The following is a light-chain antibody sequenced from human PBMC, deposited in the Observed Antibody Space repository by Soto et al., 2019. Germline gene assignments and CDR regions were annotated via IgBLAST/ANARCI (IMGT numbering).Light chain of an antibody. Sequence: QSVLTQPASVSGSPGQSITISCTGTSNDVGSYNYVSWYQQHPGKAPKLMIFEVTNRPSGVPDRFSGSRSGTSASLVISGLRSADEADYYCGARLKSLSRTWVFGGGTKLTVL. V-gene: IGLV2-14*01. J-gene: IGLJ3*02. CDR2: EVT. CDR3: GARLKSLSRTWV. CDR1: SNDVGSYNY.